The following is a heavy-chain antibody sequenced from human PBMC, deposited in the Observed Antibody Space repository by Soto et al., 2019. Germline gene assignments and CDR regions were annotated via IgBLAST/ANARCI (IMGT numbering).Heavy chain of an antibody. D-gene: IGHD7-27*01. Sequence: QVQLVQSGAEVKKPGASVKVSCKASGYTFTGYYMHWVRQAPGQGLEWMGWINPNSGGTNYAQKFQGWVTMTRDTSISTAYMELSRLRSDDTAVYYCARDLNPTELGLRHYYGMDVWGQGTTVTVSS. J-gene: IGHJ6*02. CDR3: ARDLNPTELGLRHYYGMDV. CDR1: GYTFTGYY. V-gene: IGHV1-2*04. CDR2: INPNSGGT.